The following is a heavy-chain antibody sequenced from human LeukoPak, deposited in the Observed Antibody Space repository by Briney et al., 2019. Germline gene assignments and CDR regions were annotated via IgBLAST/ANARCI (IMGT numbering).Heavy chain of an antibody. V-gene: IGHV3-13*01. D-gene: IGHD2-15*01. CDR3: ARAVDYYYYGMDV. J-gene: IGHJ6*02. Sequence: PGGSLRLSCAASGFTFSTYDMRWVRQGTGKGLEWVSAIGTGGDTYYSGSVKGRFTISRENAKKSLYLQMSSLRAEDTAVYYCARAVDYYYYGMDVWGQGTTVTVSS. CDR2: IGTGGDT. CDR1: GFTFSTYD.